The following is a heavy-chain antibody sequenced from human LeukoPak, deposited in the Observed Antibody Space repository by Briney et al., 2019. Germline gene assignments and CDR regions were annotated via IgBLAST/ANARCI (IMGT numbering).Heavy chain of an antibody. CDR3: ARDFGRRREVDY. J-gene: IGHJ4*02. D-gene: IGHD3-16*01. CDR1: GYTFTSYY. V-gene: IGHV1-46*01. Sequence: ASVKVSCKASGYTFTSYYMHWVRQAPGQGLEWMGIINPSGGSTSYAQKFQGRGTMTRDTSTSTVYMELSSLSSEDTAVYYCARDFGRRREVDYWGQGTLVTVSS. CDR2: INPSGGST.